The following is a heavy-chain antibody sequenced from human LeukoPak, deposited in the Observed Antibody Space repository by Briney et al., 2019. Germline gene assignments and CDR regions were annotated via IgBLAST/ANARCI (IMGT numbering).Heavy chain of an antibody. CDR2: ISSSSSYI. J-gene: IGHJ4*02. CDR3: ARDRPARSAYYFDY. D-gene: IGHD6-6*01. Sequence: PGGSLRLSCAASGFTFSSYSMNWVRQAPGKGLEWVSSISSSSSYIYYADSVKGRFTISRDNAKNSLYLQMNSLRAEDTAVYYCARDRPARSAYYFDYWGQGTLVTVSS. CDR1: GFTFSSYS. V-gene: IGHV3-21*01.